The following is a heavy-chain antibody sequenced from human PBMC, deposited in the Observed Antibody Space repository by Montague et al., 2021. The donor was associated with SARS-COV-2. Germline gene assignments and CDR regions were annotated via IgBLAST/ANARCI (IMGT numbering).Heavy chain of an antibody. D-gene: IGHD3-22*01. V-gene: IGHV4-34*01. CDR1: GDSFSDFY. CDR3: ARGRLGTTMIVVVMVGVQYYLDD. Sequence: SETLSLTCTVYGDSFSDFYWTWIRQPPGKGLEWIGEINDNGNTNYNSSLKSRVTVSMDTSKNQFSLRLSSVTAADTGVYYCARGRLGTTMIVVVMVGVQYYLDDWGQGRMVTVSS. J-gene: IGHJ4*02. CDR2: INDNGNT.